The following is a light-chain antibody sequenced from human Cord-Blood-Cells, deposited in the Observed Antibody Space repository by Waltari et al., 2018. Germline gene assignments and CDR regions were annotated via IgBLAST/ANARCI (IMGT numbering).Light chain of an antibody. CDR2: QDH. V-gene: IGLV3-1*01. Sequence: SYELTQPPSGSVSTGQTASTTCPGDKLGGKYACWYQQKPGQSPVLVSQQDHKRPSGIPERFSGSNSGNTATLSISGTQAMDEADYYCQAWDSSTYVVFGGGTKLTVL. CDR3: QAWDSSTYVV. CDR1: KLGGKY. J-gene: IGLJ2*01.